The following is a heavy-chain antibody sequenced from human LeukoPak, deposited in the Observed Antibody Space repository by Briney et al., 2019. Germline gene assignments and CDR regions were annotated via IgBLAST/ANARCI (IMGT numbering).Heavy chain of an antibody. CDR2: ISGSGGST. CDR1: GFTFSSYA. Sequence: GGSLRLSCAASGFTFSSYAMSWVRQAPGRGLEWVSAISGSGGSTYYADSVKDRFTISRDNSENTVYLQVNNLRAEDTAVYFCAKDVPVAYFDYWGQGTLVTVSS. V-gene: IGHV3-23*01. J-gene: IGHJ4*02. D-gene: IGHD2-2*01. CDR3: AKDVPVAYFDY.